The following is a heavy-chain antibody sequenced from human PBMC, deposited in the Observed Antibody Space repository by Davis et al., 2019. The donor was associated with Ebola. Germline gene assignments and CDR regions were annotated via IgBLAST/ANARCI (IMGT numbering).Heavy chain of an antibody. CDR3: AKGEDIVVVPAAIEFYYYGMDV. Sequence: HTGGSLRLSCAASGFTFSSYWMHWVRQAPGKGLVWVSRINSDGSSTSYADSVKGRFTISRDNAKNSLYLQMNSLRAEDTAVYYCAKGEDIVVVPAAIEFYYYGMDVWGQGTTVTVSS. V-gene: IGHV3-74*01. J-gene: IGHJ6*02. D-gene: IGHD2-2*02. CDR1: GFTFSSYW. CDR2: INSDGSST.